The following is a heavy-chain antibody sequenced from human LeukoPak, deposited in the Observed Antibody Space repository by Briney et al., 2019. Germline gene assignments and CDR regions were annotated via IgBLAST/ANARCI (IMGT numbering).Heavy chain of an antibody. Sequence: HPGGSLRLSCAASGFTFSTYGMHWVRQAPGKGLEWVAVISYDGTNKYYAASVKGRFTISRDNSKNTLYLQMNSLRAEDTAVYYCAKDRIVGATFGPYYLDYWGQGALVTVSS. CDR3: AKDRIVGATFGPYYLDY. J-gene: IGHJ4*02. CDR2: ISYDGTNK. CDR1: GFTFSTYG. V-gene: IGHV3-30*18. D-gene: IGHD1-26*01.